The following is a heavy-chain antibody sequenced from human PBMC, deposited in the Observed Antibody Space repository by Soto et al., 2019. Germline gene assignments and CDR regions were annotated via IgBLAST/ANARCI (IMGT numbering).Heavy chain of an antibody. J-gene: IGHJ4*02. CDR2: IQSDGSKE. Sequence: PVGSLRLSCAASGFTFTFYGMHWVRQAPGKGLEWVAGIQSDGSKEYYPDSVKGRFIISRDNSKNTLDLQMNSVRAEDTAVYYCARDDDSSGYYSYFGCWGQGTVVTVSS. D-gene: IGHD3-22*01. V-gene: IGHV3-33*01. CDR1: GFTFTFYG. CDR3: ARDDDSSGYYSYFGC.